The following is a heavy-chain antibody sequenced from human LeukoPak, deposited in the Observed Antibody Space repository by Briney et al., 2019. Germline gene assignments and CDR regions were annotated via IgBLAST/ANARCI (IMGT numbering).Heavy chain of an antibody. D-gene: IGHD1-26*01. CDR1: GYTFTGYY. CDR2: INPNSGGT. Sequence: ASVKVSCKASGYTFTGYYMHWVRQAPGQGLEWMGRINPNSGGTNYAQKFQGRATMTRDTSISTAYMELSRLRSDDTAVYYCAREGKNSGRQYNWFDPWGRGTLVTVSS. V-gene: IGHV1-2*06. J-gene: IGHJ5*02. CDR3: AREGKNSGRQYNWFDP.